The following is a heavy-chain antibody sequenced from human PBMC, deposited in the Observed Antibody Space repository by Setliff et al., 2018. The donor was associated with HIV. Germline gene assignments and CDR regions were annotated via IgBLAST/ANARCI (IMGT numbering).Heavy chain of an antibody. D-gene: IGHD3-22*01. CDR3: ARVRVYYYDSSGYLREEGFDP. V-gene: IGHV4-34*01. J-gene: IGHJ5*02. CDR1: GGSFSDHY. Sequence: PSETLSLTCAVYGGSFSDHYWSWMRQPPGKGLEWIGEIYHTGSTNYNPSLKSRVTISVDKSKNQFSLKLSSVTAADTAVYYCARVRVYYYDSSGYLREEGFDPWGQGTLVTVSS. CDR2: IYHTGST.